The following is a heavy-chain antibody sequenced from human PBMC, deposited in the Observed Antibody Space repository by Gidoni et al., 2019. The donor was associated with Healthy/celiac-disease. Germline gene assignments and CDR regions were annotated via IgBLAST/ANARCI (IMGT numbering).Heavy chain of an antibody. D-gene: IGHD1-26*01. CDR1: GFTFSSYE. CDR3: ARELIVGAMGVDY. CDR2: ISSSGSTI. J-gene: IGHJ4*02. V-gene: IGHV3-48*03. Sequence: EVQLVESGGGLVQPGGSLRLSCAASGFTFSSYEMNWVRQAPGKGLEWVSYISSSGSTIYYADSVKGRFTISRDNAKNSLYLQMNSLRAEDTAVYYCARELIVGAMGVDYWGQGTLVTVSS.